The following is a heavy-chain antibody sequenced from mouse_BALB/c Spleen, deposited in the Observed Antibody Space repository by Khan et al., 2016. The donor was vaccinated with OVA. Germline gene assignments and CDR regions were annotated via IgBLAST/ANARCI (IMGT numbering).Heavy chain of an antibody. Sequence: HLQQSGPELVKPGASVKISCKASGYTFTDYNMHWVKQSHGKSLEWIGYIYPYNGGTGYNQKFKSKATLTVDNSSSTTYMELRSLTSEDSAVYYCARGYNWYFDVWGAGTTVTVSS. J-gene: IGHJ1*01. CDR1: GYTFTDYN. D-gene: IGHD1-2*01. CDR3: ARGYNWYFDV. CDR2: IYPYNGGT. V-gene: IGHV1S29*02.